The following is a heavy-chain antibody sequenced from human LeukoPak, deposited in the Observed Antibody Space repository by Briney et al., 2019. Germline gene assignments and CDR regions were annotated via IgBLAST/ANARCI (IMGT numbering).Heavy chain of an antibody. D-gene: IGHD3-10*01. CDR3: ARDGTGYYYMDV. CDR1: GFTFDDYA. CDR2: ISWNSGSI. Sequence: GGSLRLSCAASGFTFDDYAMHWVRQAPGKGLEWVSGISWNSGSIGYADSVKGRFTISRDNAKNSLYLQMNSLRAEDTAVYYCARDGTGYYYMDVWGKGTTVTVSS. J-gene: IGHJ6*03. V-gene: IGHV3-9*01.